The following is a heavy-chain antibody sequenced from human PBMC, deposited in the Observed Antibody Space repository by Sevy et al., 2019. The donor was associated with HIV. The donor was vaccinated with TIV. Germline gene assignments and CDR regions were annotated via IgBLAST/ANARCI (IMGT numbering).Heavy chain of an antibody. Sequence: GGSLILSCAASGFTFSSYGMHWVRHAPGKGLEWVAVISYDGSNKYYGDSVKGRFTISRDNSKNTLYLQMNSLRAEDTAVYYCAKWSMGGARWLQLGAFDIWGQGTMVTVSS. V-gene: IGHV3-30*18. D-gene: IGHD5-12*01. CDR2: ISYDGSNK. CDR1: GFTFSSYG. J-gene: IGHJ3*02. CDR3: AKWSMGGARWLQLGAFDI.